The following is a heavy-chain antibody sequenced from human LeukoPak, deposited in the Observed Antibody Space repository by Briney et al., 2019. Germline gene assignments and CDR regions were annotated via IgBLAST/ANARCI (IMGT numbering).Heavy chain of an antibody. Sequence: PSETLSLTCTVSGGSISSYYWSWIRQPPGKGLEWIGYIYYSGSTNYNPSLKSRVTISVDTSKNQFSLKLSSVTAADTAVCYCAREAPYYYMDVWGKGTRSPSP. CDR1: GGSISSYY. J-gene: IGHJ6*03. CDR2: IYYSGST. CDR3: AREAPYYYMDV. V-gene: IGHV4-59*01.